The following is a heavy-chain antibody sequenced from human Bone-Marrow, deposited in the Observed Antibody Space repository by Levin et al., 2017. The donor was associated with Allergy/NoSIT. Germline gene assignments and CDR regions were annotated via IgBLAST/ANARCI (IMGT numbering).Heavy chain of an antibody. V-gene: IGHV3-7*01. CDR2: IKHDGSES. CDR3: VRDRTTGYDSDYGLAV. CDR1: GFTFSSYW. J-gene: IGHJ6*02. D-gene: IGHD5-12*01. Sequence: PGGSLRLSCTASGFTFSSYWMSWIRQAPGKGLEWVANIKHDGSESYFVNSLKGRFTISRDNGKNLLYLQMNSLRAEDTAVYYCVRDRTTGYDSDYGLAVWGQGTTVIVSS.